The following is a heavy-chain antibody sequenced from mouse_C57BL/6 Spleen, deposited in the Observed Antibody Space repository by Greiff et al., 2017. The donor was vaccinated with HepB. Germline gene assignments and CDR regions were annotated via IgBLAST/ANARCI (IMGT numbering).Heavy chain of an antibody. J-gene: IGHJ3*01. CDR2: IYPGNSDT. V-gene: IGHV1-5*01. D-gene: IGHD2-1*01. CDR1: GYTFTSYW. Sequence: EVQLQQSGTVLARPGASVKMSCKTSGYTFTSYWMHWVKQRPGQGLEWIGAIYPGNSDTSYNQKFKGKAKLTAVTSASTAYMELSSLTNEDSAVYYCTRGDYGNYPSFAYWGQGTLVTVSA. CDR3: TRGDYGNYPSFAY.